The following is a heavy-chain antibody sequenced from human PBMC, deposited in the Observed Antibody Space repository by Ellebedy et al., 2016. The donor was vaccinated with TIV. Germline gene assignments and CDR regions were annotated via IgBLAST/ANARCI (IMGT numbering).Heavy chain of an antibody. D-gene: IGHD3-10*01. CDR3: AHRKPMEPFGF. CDR1: GFSLTTSGVA. CDR2: IYGDDDK. V-gene: IGHV2-5*02. J-gene: IGHJ4*02. Sequence: SGPTLVKPTQTLTLTCTFSGFSLTTSGVAVGWLRQPPGKALEWLALIYGDDDKRYRPSLKSRLTITKDTSKSQVVLTFTNVDPVDTATYYCAHRKPMEPFGFWGPGTLVTVSS.